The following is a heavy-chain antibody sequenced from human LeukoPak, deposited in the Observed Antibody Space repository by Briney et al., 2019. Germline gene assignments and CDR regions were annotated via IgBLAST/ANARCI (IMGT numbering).Heavy chain of an antibody. Sequence: GGSLRLSCAASGFTFSNYWMHWARQAPGKGLVWVSRISYDGSSTNYADSVKGRFTISRDNAKNTLYLQMNSLRAEDTAVYYCARRSAAKDAFDFWGQGTMVTVSS. CDR3: ARRSAAKDAFDF. J-gene: IGHJ3*01. D-gene: IGHD6-25*01. CDR2: ISYDGSST. V-gene: IGHV3-74*01. CDR1: GFTFSNYW.